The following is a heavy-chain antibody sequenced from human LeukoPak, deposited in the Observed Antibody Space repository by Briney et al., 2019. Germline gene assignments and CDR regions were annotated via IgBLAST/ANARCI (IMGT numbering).Heavy chain of an antibody. J-gene: IGHJ3*02. D-gene: IGHD2-2*01. Sequence: SETLSLTCTVSGGSISSYYWSWIRQPAGKGLEWIGRIYTSGSTNYNPSLKSRVTISVDKSKNQFSLKLSSVTAADTAAYYCASRTFYCSSTSCYDAFDIWGQGTMVTVSS. V-gene: IGHV4-4*07. CDR1: GGSISSYY. CDR3: ASRTFYCSSTSCYDAFDI. CDR2: IYTSGST.